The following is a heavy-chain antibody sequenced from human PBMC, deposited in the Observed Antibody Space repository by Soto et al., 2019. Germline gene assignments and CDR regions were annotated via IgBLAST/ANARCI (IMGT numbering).Heavy chain of an antibody. Sequence: PSETLSLTCTVSGGSVSSASYYWSWIRQPPGKGLEWIGYVYYTGSTNYNPSLKSRVTISVDTSKNQFSLKLTSVTAADTAMYYCERACEHLYFDYWGQGTLVTVSS. CDR3: ERACEHLYFDY. J-gene: IGHJ4*02. V-gene: IGHV4-61*01. CDR1: GGSVSSASYY. CDR2: VYYTGST.